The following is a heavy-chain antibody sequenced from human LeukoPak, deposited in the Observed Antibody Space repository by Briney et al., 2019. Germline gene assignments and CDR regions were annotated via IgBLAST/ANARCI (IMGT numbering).Heavy chain of an antibody. CDR2: IYPGDSDT. CDR3: ARHDYRYCSSTSCYDTKYYYYYYMDV. D-gene: IGHD2-2*01. J-gene: IGHJ6*03. Sequence: LGESLKISCKGSGYSFTSYWIGWVRQMPGKGLEWMGIIYPGDSDTRYSPSFQGQVTISADKSISTAYLQWSSLKASDTAMYYCARHDYRYCSSTSCYDTKYYYYYYMDVWGKGTTVTVSS. CDR1: GYSFTSYW. V-gene: IGHV5-51*01.